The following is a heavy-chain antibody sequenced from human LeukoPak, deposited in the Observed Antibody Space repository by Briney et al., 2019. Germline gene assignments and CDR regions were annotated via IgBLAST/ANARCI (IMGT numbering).Heavy chain of an antibody. CDR1: GGSISSYY. CDR2: IYYSGST. CDR3: ARVEVLRFLEWLNPNYYYMDV. D-gene: IGHD3-3*01. J-gene: IGHJ6*03. Sequence: SGTLSLTCTVSGGSISSYYWSWIRQPPGKGLEWIGYIYYSGSTNYNPSLKSRVTISVNTSKNQFSLKLSSVTAADTAVYYCARVEVLRFLEWLNPNYYYMDVWGKGTTVTVSS. V-gene: IGHV4-59*01.